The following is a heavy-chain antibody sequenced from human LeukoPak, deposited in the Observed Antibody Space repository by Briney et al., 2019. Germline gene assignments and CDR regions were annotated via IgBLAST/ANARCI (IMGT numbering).Heavy chain of an antibody. CDR2: INPNSGNT. CDR3: ATPAQLYYYYGMDV. V-gene: IGHV1-8*01. D-gene: IGHD1-1*01. CDR1: RYTFTSYD. Sequence: ASVKVSCKGSRYTFTSYDINWVRQATGQGLEWMGWINPNSGNTHYARKFQGTVTMTRNTSISTAYMELSSLRSEDTAVYYCATPAQLYYYYGMDVWGQGTTVTVSS. J-gene: IGHJ6*02.